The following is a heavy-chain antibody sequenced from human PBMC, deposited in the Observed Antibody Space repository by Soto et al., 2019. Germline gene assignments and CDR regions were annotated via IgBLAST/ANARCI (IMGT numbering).Heavy chain of an antibody. CDR3: ERGTYYYDSSGYYGLDY. D-gene: IGHD3-22*01. V-gene: IGHV1-8*01. CDR1: GYTFTSYD. J-gene: IGHJ4*02. CDR2: MNPNSGNT. Sequence: QVQLVQSGAEVKKPGASVKVSCKASGYTFTSYDINWVRQATGQGLEWMGWMNPNSGNTGYAQKFQGRVTMTRNTSISTAYMELSSLRSEDTAVYYCERGTYYYDSSGYYGLDYWGQGTLVTVSS.